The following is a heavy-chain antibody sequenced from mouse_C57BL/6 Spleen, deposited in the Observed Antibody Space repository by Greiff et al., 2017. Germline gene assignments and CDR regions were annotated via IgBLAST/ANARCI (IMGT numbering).Heavy chain of an antibody. Sequence: QVQLQQSGPELVKPGASVKISCKASGYAFSSSWMNWVQQRPGKGLEWIGRIYPGDGDTNYNGKFKGKATLTADKSSSTAYMQLSSLTSEDSAVYFGATYSNYDYAMDYWGQGTSVTVSS. D-gene: IGHD2-5*01. V-gene: IGHV1-82*01. CDR2: IYPGDGDT. CDR3: ATYSNYDYAMDY. J-gene: IGHJ4*01. CDR1: GYAFSSSW.